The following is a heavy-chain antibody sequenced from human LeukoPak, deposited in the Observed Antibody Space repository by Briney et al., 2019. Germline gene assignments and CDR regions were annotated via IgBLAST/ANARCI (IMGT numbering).Heavy chain of an antibody. V-gene: IGHV3-74*01. D-gene: IGHD3-3*02. CDR1: GFTFSGYW. CDR3: ATGGGWERSSGVVTHIDV. J-gene: IGHJ6*03. CDR2: IDNDGSGI. Sequence: PGGSLRLSCAASGFTFSGYWMPWVRQGPEKGLELVSRIDNDGSGIIYADSVKGRFTTSRDNAKNTLYLQMSSLRVEDTAVYYCATGGGWERSSGVVTHIDVWGKGTTVTVSS.